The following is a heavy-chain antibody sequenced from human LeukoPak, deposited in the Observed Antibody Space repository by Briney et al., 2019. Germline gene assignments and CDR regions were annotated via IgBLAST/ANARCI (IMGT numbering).Heavy chain of an antibody. Sequence: GGSLRLSCAASGFTVSSNYMSWVRQAPGKGLEWVSVIYSGGSTYYADSVKGRFTISRDNSKNTLYLQMNSLRAEDTAVYYCARVFVATVTTYYFDYWGQGTLVTVSS. V-gene: IGHV3-53*01. CDR1: GFTVSSNY. D-gene: IGHD4-11*01. CDR2: IYSGGST. CDR3: ARVFVATVTTYYFDY. J-gene: IGHJ4*02.